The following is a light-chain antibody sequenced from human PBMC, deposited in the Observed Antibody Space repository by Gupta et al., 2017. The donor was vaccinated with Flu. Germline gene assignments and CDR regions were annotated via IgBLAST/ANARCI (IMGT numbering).Light chain of an antibody. CDR3: QVWDSSSDHPV. CDR2: DDS. CDR1: NIGPKS. J-gene: IGLJ1*01. Sequence: FVLTQPPSVSVAPGKTASITCGGNNIGPKSVHWYQQKPGQAPMLVVYDDSDRPSGIPERFSGSKSGNTATLTISRVEAGDEADYYCQVWDSSSDHPVFGTGTKVAVL. V-gene: IGLV3-21*03.